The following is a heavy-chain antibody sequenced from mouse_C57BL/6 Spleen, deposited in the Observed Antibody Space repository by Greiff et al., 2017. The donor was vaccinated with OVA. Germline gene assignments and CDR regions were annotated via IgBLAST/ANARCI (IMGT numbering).Heavy chain of an antibody. D-gene: IGHD1-1*01. CDR1: GYTFTSSW. Sequence: VQLQQPGPELVKPGASVKMSCKASGYTFTSSWITWVKQRPGQGLEWIGDIYPGSGSTNYNEKFKSKATLTVDTSSSTAYMQLSSLTSEDSAVYYGASTTVVARGFAYWGQGTLVTVSA. CDR2: IYPGSGST. V-gene: IGHV1-55*01. J-gene: IGHJ3*01. CDR3: ASTTVVARGFAY.